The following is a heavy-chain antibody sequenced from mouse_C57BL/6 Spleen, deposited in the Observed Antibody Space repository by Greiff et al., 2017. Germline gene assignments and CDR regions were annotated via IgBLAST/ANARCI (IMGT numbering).Heavy chain of an antibody. CDR3: ARGLRQGY. CDR1: GYSITSGYY. J-gene: IGHJ2*01. V-gene: IGHV3-6*01. D-gene: IGHD2-4*01. Sequence: EESGPGLVKPSQSLSLTCSVTGYSITSGYYWNWIRQFPGNKLEWMGYISYDGSNNYNPSLKNPISITRDTSKNQFFLKLNSVTTEDTATYYCARGLRQGYWGQGTTLTVSS. CDR2: ISYDGSN.